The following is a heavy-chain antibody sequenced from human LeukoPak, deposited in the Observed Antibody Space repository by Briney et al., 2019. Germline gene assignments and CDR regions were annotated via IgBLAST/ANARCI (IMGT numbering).Heavy chain of an antibody. Sequence: PSETLSLTCTVSGGSISSSSYYWGWIRQPPGKGLEWIGSIYYSGSTYYNPSLKSRVTISVDTSKNQISLKLSSVTAADTAVYYCARHPYGDYSPYYFDYWGQGTLVTVSS. CDR3: ARHPYGDYSPYYFDY. J-gene: IGHJ4*02. D-gene: IGHD4-17*01. V-gene: IGHV4-39*01. CDR2: IYYSGST. CDR1: GGSISSSSYY.